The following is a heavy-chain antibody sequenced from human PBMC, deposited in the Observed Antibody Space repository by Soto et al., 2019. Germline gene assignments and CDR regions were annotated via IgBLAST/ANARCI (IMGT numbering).Heavy chain of an antibody. CDR3: FRDQYSGYDFAL. D-gene: IGHD5-12*01. Sequence: SETLSLTCSVSGASIAGGSYNCSWVRQPPGKGLEWIGYIPSRGRPFYNPSLTSRGTISADSCKNQLSLKLTSVTAADTAVYYCFRDQYSGYDFALWGEGNLV. CDR1: GASIAGGSYN. J-gene: IGHJ5*02. CDR2: IPSRGRP. V-gene: IGHV4-30-4*01.